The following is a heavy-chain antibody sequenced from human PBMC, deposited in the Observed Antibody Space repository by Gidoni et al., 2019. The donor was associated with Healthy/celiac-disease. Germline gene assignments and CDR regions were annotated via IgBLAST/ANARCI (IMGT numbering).Heavy chain of an antibody. CDR1: GGSISRSSYY. D-gene: IGHD6-19*01. CDR2: IYYSGST. CDR3: ASRSGYSSGWSY. Sequence: LHLPESGPGLVKPSVTLSLTCTVPGGSISRSSYYWGWIRQPPGKGLEWIGSIYYSGSTYYNPSLKSRVTISVDTSKNQFSLKLSSVTAADTAVYYCASRSGYSSGWSYWGQGTLVTVSS. J-gene: IGHJ4*02. V-gene: IGHV4-39*01.